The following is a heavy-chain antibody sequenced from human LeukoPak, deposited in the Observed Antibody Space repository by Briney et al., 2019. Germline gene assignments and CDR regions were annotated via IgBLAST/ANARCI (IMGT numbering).Heavy chain of an antibody. CDR3: ARDYADYVGYFFFDY. CDR1: GFTFSSYA. Sequence: GGSLRLSCAASGFTFSSYAMSWVRQAPGKGLEWVSAISGSGGSTYYADSAKGRFTISRDNSQNTLYLQMNSLRAEDTAVYYCARDYADYVGYFFFDYWGQGTLVTVTS. D-gene: IGHD4-17*01. J-gene: IGHJ4*02. V-gene: IGHV3-23*01. CDR2: ISGSGGST.